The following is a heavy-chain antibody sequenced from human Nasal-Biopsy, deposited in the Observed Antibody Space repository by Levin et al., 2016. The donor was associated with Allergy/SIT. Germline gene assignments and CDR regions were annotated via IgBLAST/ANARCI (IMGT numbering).Heavy chain of an antibody. J-gene: IGHJ6*02. V-gene: IGHV3-21*01. D-gene: IGHD3/OR15-3a*01. CDR2: ISSSSSYI. CDR3: ARDGRDGMDV. Sequence: GESLKISCAASGFTFSSYSMNWVRQAPGKGLEWVSSISSSSSYIFYADSVRGRVTISRDNAKNSLSLQMNSLRAEDTAVYYCARDGRDGMDVWGQGTTVTVSS. CDR1: GFTFSSYS.